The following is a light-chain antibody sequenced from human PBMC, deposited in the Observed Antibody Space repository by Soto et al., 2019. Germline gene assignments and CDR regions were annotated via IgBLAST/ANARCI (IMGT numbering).Light chain of an antibody. CDR1: SNDVGSYNY. CDR3: SSYAGTNIVL. J-gene: IGLJ2*01. V-gene: IGLV2-8*01. Sequence: QSALTQPPSASGSPGQSVTISCTGASNDVGSYNYVSWYQQHPGKAPKLMIYEVTKRPSGVPDRFSGSKSGNTASLTVSGLQTHDEAAYYCSSYAGTNIVLFGGGTQLTVL. CDR2: EVT.